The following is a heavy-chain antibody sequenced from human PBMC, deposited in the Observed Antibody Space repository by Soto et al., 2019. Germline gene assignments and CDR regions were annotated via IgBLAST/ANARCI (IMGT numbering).Heavy chain of an antibody. CDR3: ASYHRSYYLAE. CDR2: IYPGDSDT. D-gene: IGHD2-2*01. Sequence: GESLKISCKGSGYSFTSYWIGWVRQMPGKGLEWMGIIYPGDSDTRYSPSFQGQVTISADKSISTAYLQWSSLKASDTAMYHCASYHRSYYLAEWAQATLVTVAS. CDR1: GYSFTSYW. V-gene: IGHV5-51*01. J-gene: IGHJ4*02.